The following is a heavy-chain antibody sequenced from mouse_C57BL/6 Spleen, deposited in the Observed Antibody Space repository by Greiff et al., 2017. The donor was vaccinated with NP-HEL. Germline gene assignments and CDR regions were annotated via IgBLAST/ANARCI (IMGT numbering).Heavy chain of an antibody. CDR2: IDPSDSYT. Sequence: QVQLQQPGAELVKPGASVKLSCKASGYTFTSYWMQWVKQRPGQGLEWIGEIDPSDSYTNYNQKFKGKATLTVDTSSSTAYMQLISLTSEDSAVYYCARERYFDVWGTGTTVTVSS. J-gene: IGHJ1*03. CDR3: ARERYFDV. CDR1: GYTFTSYW. V-gene: IGHV1-50*01.